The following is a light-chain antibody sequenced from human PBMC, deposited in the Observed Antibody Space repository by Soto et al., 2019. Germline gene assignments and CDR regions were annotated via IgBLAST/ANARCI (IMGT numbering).Light chain of an antibody. Sequence: DIQMTQSPPSVSASVGGRVTITCRASQDVNTYVAWLQQKPGKAPKPLIYGASTLHSGVPSKFSGSGSGTDFTLTISSLQPEDYATYYCQQYDTYPRTFGQGTKLEIK. CDR1: QDVNTY. CDR2: GAS. V-gene: IGKV1-16*02. J-gene: IGKJ1*01. CDR3: QQYDTYPRT.